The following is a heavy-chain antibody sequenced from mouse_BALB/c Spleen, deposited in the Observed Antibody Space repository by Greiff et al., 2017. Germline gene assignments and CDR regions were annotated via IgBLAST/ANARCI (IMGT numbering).Heavy chain of an antibody. J-gene: IGHJ2*01. CDR1: GFTFSDYY. CDR3: AREGAYYRYYFDY. D-gene: IGHD2-14*01. CDR2: ISDGGSYT. V-gene: IGHV5-4*02. Sequence: EVQRVESGGGLVKPGGSLKLSCAASGFTFSDYYMYWVRQTPEKRLEWVATISDGGSYTYYPDSVKGRFTISRDNAKNNLYLQMSSLKSEDTAMYYCAREGAYYRYYFDYWGQGTTLTVSS.